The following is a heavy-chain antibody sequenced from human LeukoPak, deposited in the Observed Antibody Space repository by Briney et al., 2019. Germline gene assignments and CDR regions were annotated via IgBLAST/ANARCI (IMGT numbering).Heavy chain of an antibody. CDR3: ARDPGRYFDY. Sequence: ASVKVSFKASGYIFTAYYMHWVRQAPGQGLEWMGWINPNNGSTNYAQKFQGRVTMTRDTSISTAYMELRRLRSDDTAVYYCARDPGRYFDYWGQGTLVTVSS. J-gene: IGHJ4*02. CDR2: INPNNGST. V-gene: IGHV1-2*02. CDR1: GYIFTAYY.